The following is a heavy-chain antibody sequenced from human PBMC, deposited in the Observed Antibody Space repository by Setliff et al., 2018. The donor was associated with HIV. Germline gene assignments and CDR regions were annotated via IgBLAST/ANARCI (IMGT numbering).Heavy chain of an antibody. CDR1: GFTFSTYS. J-gene: IGHJ4*02. D-gene: IGHD3-22*01. Sequence: GGSLRLSCAASGFTFSTYSMNWVRQAPGKGLEWVSSISGSSTFIYYADSVKGRFTISRDNSKNTLYLQMNSLRAEDTAVYYCTTDLSAPLTFFSDSSRFVWGQGTLVTVSS. CDR2: ISGSSTFI. V-gene: IGHV3-21*04. CDR3: TTDLSAPLTFFSDSSRFV.